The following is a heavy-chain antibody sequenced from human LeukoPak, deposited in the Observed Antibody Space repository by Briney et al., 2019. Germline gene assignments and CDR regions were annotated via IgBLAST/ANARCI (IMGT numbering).Heavy chain of an antibody. J-gene: IGHJ4*02. CDR1: GFTFSSYA. Sequence: GGSLRLSCAASGFTFSSYAMHWVRQAPGKGLEWVAVISYDGSNKYYADSVKGRFTISRDNSKNTLYLQMNSLRAEDTAVYYCARDYYDSSGPPTDWGQGTLVTASS. CDR2: ISYDGSNK. V-gene: IGHV3-30-3*01. D-gene: IGHD3-22*01. CDR3: ARDYYDSSGPPTD.